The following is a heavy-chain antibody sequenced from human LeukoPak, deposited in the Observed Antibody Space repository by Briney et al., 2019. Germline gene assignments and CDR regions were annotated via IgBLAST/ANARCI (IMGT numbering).Heavy chain of an antibody. D-gene: IGHD5-12*01. CDR1: GFTVSTNY. CDR2: IYSGGST. CDR3: AKDEGDSGYSGYDSRPSFDY. V-gene: IGHV3-53*01. Sequence: GGSLRLSCAASGFTVSTNYMSWVRQAPGKGLEWVSVIYSGGSTHYAESVKGRFTISRDNSKNTVYLQMNSLRAEDTAVYYCAKDEGDSGYSGYDSRPSFDYWGQGTLVTVSS. J-gene: IGHJ4*02.